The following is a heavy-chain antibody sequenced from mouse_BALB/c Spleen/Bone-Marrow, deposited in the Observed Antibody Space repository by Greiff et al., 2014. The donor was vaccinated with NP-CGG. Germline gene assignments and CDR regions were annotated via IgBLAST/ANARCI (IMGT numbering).Heavy chain of an antibody. V-gene: IGHV7-3*02. Sequence: EVQLVESGGGLVQPGGSLRLSCATSGFTFTDYYMSWVRQPPGKALGWLGFIRNKANGYTTEYSASVKGRFTISRDNSQSILYLQMNTLRAEDSATYYCARDRGLLRFDYWGQGTTLTVSS. CDR2: IRNKANGYTT. CDR1: GFTFTDYY. J-gene: IGHJ2*01. D-gene: IGHD2-3*01. CDR3: ARDRGLLRFDY.